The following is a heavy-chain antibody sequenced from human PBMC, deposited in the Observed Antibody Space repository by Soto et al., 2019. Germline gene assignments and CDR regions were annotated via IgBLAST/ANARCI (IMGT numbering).Heavy chain of an antibody. CDR2: ISGSGGST. Sequence: EVQLLESGGGLVQPGGSLSLSCAASGFTFSSYAMSWVRQAPGQGLEWVSAISGSGGSTYYADSVKGRFTISRDNSKNTLYLQMNSLRAEDTGVYYCAKPRLSRYAPDAFDIWGQGTMVAVSS. J-gene: IGHJ3*02. CDR3: AKPRLSRYAPDAFDI. D-gene: IGHD2-8*01. V-gene: IGHV3-23*01. CDR1: GFTFSSYA.